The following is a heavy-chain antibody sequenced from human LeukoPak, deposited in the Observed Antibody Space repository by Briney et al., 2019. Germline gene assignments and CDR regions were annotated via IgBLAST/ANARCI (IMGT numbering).Heavy chain of an antibody. CDR3: ARGRYYDSSGTTGAFDI. CDR2: IIPIFGTA. Sequence: SVKVSCKASGGTFSSYAISWVRQAPGQGLEWMGGIIPIFGTANYAQKFQGRVTITADKSTSTAYMELSSLRSEDTAVYYCARGRYYDSSGTTGAFDIWGQGTMVTVSS. J-gene: IGHJ3*02. CDR1: GGTFSSYA. V-gene: IGHV1-69*06. D-gene: IGHD3-22*01.